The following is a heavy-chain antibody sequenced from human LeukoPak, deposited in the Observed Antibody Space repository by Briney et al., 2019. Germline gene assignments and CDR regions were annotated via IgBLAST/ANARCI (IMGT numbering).Heavy chain of an antibody. J-gene: IGHJ4*02. Sequence: AGSLSLTCAASGFTFSSYWISWVRQAPGKGLEWVANIKQDGSEKYYVDSVKGRFTISRDNAKNSLYLQMNSLRAEDTAVYYCARDGWFGEYYLSYYFDYWGAGNLGTVSS. D-gene: IGHD3-10*01. CDR2: IKQDGSEK. V-gene: IGHV3-7*05. CDR1: GFTFSSYW. CDR3: ARDGWFGEYYLSYYFDY.